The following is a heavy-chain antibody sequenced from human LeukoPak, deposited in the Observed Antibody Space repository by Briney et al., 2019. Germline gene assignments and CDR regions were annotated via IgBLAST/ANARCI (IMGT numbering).Heavy chain of an antibody. D-gene: IGHD6-13*01. CDR3: ARAEIAAGHDY. CDR1: GGSISSYY. V-gene: IGHV4-59*01. CDR2: IYYSGST. J-gene: IGHJ4*02. Sequence: SETLSLTCTVSGGSISSYYWSWIRQPPGKGLEWIGFIYYSGSTNYNPSLKSRVTISVDTSKNQFSLKLSSVTAADTAVYYCARAEIAAGHDYWGQGTLVTVSS.